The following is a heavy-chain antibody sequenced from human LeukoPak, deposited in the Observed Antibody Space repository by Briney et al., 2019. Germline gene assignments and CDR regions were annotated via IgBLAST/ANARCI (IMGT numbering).Heavy chain of an antibody. CDR1: GGSFSGYY. CDR3: ARLKIWRGGDL. CDR2: INRSGA. Sequence: SETLSLTCAVYGGSFSGYYWSWIRQPPGKRLEWIGEINRSGANYNPSLESRVTLSMDTSQNQFSLKLSSVTAADTAVYYCARLKIWRGGDLRGQGTLVTVSS. D-gene: IGHD3-10*01. V-gene: IGHV4-34*01. J-gene: IGHJ5*02.